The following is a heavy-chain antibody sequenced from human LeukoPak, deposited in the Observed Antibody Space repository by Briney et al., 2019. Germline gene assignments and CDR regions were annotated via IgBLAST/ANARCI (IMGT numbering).Heavy chain of an antibody. V-gene: IGHV3-13*01. Sequence: GGSLRLSCAASGFTFSSYWMYWVRQAPGKGLVWVSAIGVAGDTYYPGSVKGRFIITRENAKNSLYLQMNSLRVEDTAVYYCARDRHGMAVWGQGTTVVVSS. J-gene: IGHJ6*02. CDR1: GFTFSSYW. CDR2: IGVAGDT. CDR3: ARDRHGMAV.